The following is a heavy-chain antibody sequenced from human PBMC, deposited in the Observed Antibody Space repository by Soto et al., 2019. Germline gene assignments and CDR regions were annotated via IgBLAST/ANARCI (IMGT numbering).Heavy chain of an antibody. CDR1: GFTFSNNA. Sequence: QVQLVESGGGVVQPGRSLRLSCAASGFTFSNNAMDWVRQAPGKGLEWVAVISYDGSNKYIAESVKGRFTISKDNSKNTLFLQMNSLRAEDTAVYYCARGTTTSAFYAMDVGGQGTTVTVSS. CDR3: ARGTTTSAFYAMDV. J-gene: IGHJ6*02. D-gene: IGHD1-1*01. CDR2: ISYDGSNK. V-gene: IGHV3-30-3*01.